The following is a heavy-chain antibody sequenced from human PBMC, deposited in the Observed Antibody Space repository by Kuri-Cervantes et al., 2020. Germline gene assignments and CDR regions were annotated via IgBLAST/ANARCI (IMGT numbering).Heavy chain of an antibody. CDR1: GFTFSDYY. D-gene: IGHD4-23*01. CDR3: ARSRDYDDNSGFLDY. Sequence: GSLRLSCAASGFTFSDYYMSWIRQAPGKGLEWIGEINQGGSTNYNPSLKTRSTVSVDTSKNQFSLKLTSVTAADTAVYYCARSRDYDDNSGFLDYWGQGTLVTVSS. V-gene: IGHV4-34*01. CDR2: INQGGST. J-gene: IGHJ4*02.